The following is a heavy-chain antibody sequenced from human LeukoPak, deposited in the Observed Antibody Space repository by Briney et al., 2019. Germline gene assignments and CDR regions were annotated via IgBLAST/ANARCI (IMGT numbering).Heavy chain of an antibody. CDR3: ARTSGDPFDY. V-gene: IGHV3-48*03. D-gene: IGHD4-17*01. CDR1: GFTFSSYE. CDR2: ISSSGSTI. J-gene: IGHJ4*02. Sequence: GGSLRLSCAASGFTFSSYEMNWVRQAPGKGLEWVSYISSSGSTIYYADSVKGRFTISRDNAKNSLYLQMNSLRAEDTAVYYCARTSGDPFDYWGQGTLVTVSS.